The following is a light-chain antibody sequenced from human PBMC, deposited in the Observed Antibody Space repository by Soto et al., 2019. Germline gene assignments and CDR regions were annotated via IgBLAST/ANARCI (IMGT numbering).Light chain of an antibody. CDR1: SSDVGGYNF. Sequence: QSALTQPRSVSGSPGQSVTISCTGTSSDVGGYNFVSWYQRHPGKAPKLMIYDVSTRPSGVPDRFSGSKSGNTASLTISGLQAEYEADYYCCSYAGSYTWVFGTGTKLTVL. CDR2: DVS. CDR3: CSYAGSYTWV. V-gene: IGLV2-11*01. J-gene: IGLJ1*01.